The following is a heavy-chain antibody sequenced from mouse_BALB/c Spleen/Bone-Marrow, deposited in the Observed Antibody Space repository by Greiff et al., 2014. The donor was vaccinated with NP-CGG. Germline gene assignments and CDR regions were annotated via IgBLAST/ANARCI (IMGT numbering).Heavy chain of an antibody. CDR2: ISSGSSTI. V-gene: IGHV5-17*02. J-gene: IGHJ4*01. CDR1: GFTFSSFG. Sequence: DVQLQESGGGLVQPGGSRKLSCAAPGFTFSSFGMHWVRQAPEKGLEWVAYISSGSSTIYYADKVKGRFTISRDNPKNTLFLQMTSLRSEDTAMYYCARSLLRLSYAMDYWGQGTSVTVSS. D-gene: IGHD1-2*01. CDR3: ARSLLRLSYAMDY.